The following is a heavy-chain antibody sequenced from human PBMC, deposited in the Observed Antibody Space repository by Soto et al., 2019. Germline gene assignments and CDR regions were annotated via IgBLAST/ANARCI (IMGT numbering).Heavy chain of an antibody. D-gene: IGHD2-2*01. CDR1: GYSFTSYV. Sequence: QVQLVQSGAEVKKPGASVKVSCKASGYSFTSYVMHWVRQAPGQSLEWMGWISAGNGDTKYSQKFQGRLTVTRDTSATTAYMELSSLRSEDTAVYYCARRIEVVPAAMYACDIWGQGTMVTVSS. J-gene: IGHJ3*02. V-gene: IGHV1-3*01. CDR3: ARRIEVVPAAMYACDI. CDR2: ISAGNGDT.